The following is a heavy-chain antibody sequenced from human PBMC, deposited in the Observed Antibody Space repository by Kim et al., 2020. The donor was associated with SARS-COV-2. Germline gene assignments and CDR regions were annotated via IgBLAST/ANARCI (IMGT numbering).Heavy chain of an antibody. CDR1: GFTFSDYA. CDR3: VRYGRNYGAVH. Sequence: GGSLRLSCSASGFTFSDYAIHWVRRAPGMGLQYVSATTRDGDGSFYADSVKDRFTIFRVHSKNTMFLQMSRLRVEDTAGYYCVRYGRNYGAVHWGQGTLVTVSS. D-gene: IGHD1-7*01. V-gene: IGHV3-64D*06. J-gene: IGHJ4*02. CDR2: TTRDGDGS.